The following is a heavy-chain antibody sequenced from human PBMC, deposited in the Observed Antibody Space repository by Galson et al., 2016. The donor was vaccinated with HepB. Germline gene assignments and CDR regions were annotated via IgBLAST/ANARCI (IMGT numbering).Heavy chain of an antibody. D-gene: IGHD3-22*01. CDR3: ARDVQPHTSGYSLDI. CDR1: GFTFNNYG. V-gene: IGHV3-33*01. Sequence: SLRLSCAASGFTFNNYGMHWVRQAPGNGLEWVAAIWYDGTNKYYADSVKGRFTISRDNSKNTLDLQMNSLRADDTAVYYCARDVQPHTSGYSLDIWGQGTMVTGSS. CDR2: IWYDGTNK. J-gene: IGHJ3*02.